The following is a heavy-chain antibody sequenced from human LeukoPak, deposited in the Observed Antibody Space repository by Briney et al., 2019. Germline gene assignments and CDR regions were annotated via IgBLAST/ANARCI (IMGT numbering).Heavy chain of an antibody. V-gene: IGHV4-59*10. D-gene: IGHD5-12*01. CDR1: GGSFSGYY. CDR3: ARRYSGYDYGYFDY. Sequence: PSETLSLTCAVYGGSFSGYYWSWIRQPAGKGLEWIGRIYTSGSTNYNPSLKSRVTMSVDTSKNQFSLKLSSVTAADTAVYYCARRYSGYDYGYFDYWGQGTLVTVSS. CDR2: IYTSGST. J-gene: IGHJ4*02.